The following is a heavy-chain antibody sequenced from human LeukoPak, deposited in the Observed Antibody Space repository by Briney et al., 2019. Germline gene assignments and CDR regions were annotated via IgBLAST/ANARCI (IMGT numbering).Heavy chain of an antibody. CDR3: AELGITMIGGV. V-gene: IGHV3-48*03. CDR1: GFTFSSYE. D-gene: IGHD3-10*02. Sequence: GGSLRLSCAASGFTFSSYEMNWVRQALGKGLEWVSYISSSGSTIYYADSVKGRFTISRDNAKNSLYLQMNSLRAEDTAVYYCAELGITMIGGVWGKGTTVTVSS. J-gene: IGHJ6*03. CDR2: ISSSGSTI.